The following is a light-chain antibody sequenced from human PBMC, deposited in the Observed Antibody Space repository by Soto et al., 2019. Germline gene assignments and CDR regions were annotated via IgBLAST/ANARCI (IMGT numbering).Light chain of an antibody. Sequence: ETVMTQSPITLSVSPGERATLSCRASQSVRSNLAWYQQKPGQAPRLLIYSTSTRATGTPARFSGSGSGTEFTLTISSLQSEDFAVYYCQHYNYWPWTFGQGTKVDIK. CDR2: STS. J-gene: IGKJ1*01. CDR3: QHYNYWPWT. V-gene: IGKV3-15*01. CDR1: QSVRSN.